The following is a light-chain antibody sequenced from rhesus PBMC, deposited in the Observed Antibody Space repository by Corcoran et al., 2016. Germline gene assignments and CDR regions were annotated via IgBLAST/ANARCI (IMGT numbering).Light chain of an antibody. V-gene: IGKV1-69*01. Sequence: DIQMTQSPSSLSASVGDRVTMTCRASQVISNWLAWYQQKPGKAPKLRNYRASNLETGVPSRVSGRGSGTDFTLHISSLQPEYIATTYCQQHDNSPLTFGGGTKVDIK. J-gene: IGKJ4*01. CDR2: RAS. CDR3: QQHDNSPLT. CDR1: QVISNW.